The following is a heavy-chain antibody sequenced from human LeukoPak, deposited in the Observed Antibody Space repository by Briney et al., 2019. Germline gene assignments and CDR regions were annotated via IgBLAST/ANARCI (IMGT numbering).Heavy chain of an antibody. J-gene: IGHJ3*02. CDR1: GFTVSSNY. CDR3: ARVRLDRSERNLDAFEN. Sequence: PGGSPRLSCAASGFTVSSNYMSWVRQAPGKGLEWVSNIYSGGSTYYADSVKGRFTISRDNSKNTVYLQMNSLRAGDTAVYFCARVRLDRSERNLDAFENWGQGTMVTVSS. D-gene: IGHD1-14*01. V-gene: IGHV3-53*01. CDR2: IYSGGST.